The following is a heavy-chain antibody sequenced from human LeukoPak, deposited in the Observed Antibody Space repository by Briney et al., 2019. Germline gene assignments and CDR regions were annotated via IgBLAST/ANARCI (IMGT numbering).Heavy chain of an antibody. J-gene: IGHJ3*02. Sequence: SETLSLTCTVSGGSISSYYWNWVRQPPGKGLEWIGHMFYSGATSYNPSLKSRVAISVDTFKSQVSLKVTSVTAADTAVYYCVGEKSFFGEAIWSQGTLVTVSS. V-gene: IGHV4-59*01. CDR3: VGEKSFFGEAI. CDR1: GGSISSYY. CDR2: MFYSGAT. D-gene: IGHD3-10*01.